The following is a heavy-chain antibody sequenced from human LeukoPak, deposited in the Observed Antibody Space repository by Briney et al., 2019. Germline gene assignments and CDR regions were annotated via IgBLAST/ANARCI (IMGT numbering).Heavy chain of an antibody. J-gene: IGHJ4*02. CDR3: AKDVAPDSGWDLDY. D-gene: IGHD6-19*01. CDR2: IYNSGAGI. V-gene: IGHV3-23*01. Sequence: GGSLRLSCAASGFTFSTYTMSWVRQAPGKGLEWVSSIYNSGAGIFYADSVKGRFTISRDNSKNTLYLQMNSLRAEDTAVYYCAKDVAPDSGWDLDYWGQGTLVTVSP. CDR1: GFTFSTYT.